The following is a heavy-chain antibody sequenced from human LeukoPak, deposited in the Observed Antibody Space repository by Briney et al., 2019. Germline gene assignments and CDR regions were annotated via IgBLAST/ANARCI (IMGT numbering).Heavy chain of an antibody. CDR3: ARGIDDYYFDY. V-gene: IGHV3-21*01. J-gene: IGHJ4*02. Sequence: GGSLRLSCAASGFTFSSYSMNWVRQAPGKGLEWVSSISSSSSYIYYADSVKGRFTISRDNAKNSLYPQMNSLRAEDTAVYYCARGIDDYYFDYWGQGTLVTVSS. D-gene: IGHD2-21*02. CDR2: ISSSSSYI. CDR1: GFTFSSYS.